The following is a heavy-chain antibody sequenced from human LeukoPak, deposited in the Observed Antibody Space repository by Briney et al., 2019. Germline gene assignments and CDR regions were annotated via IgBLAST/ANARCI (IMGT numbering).Heavy chain of an antibody. CDR3: AKYRGYSGYREGLDY. V-gene: IGHV3-30*02. CDR2: IRYDGSNK. J-gene: IGHJ4*02. CDR1: GFTFSSYG. Sequence: QTGGSLRLSCVASGFTFSSYGMHWVRQAPGKGLEWVAFIRYDGSNKYYADSVKGRFTISRDNSKNTLYLQMNSLRAEDTAVYYCAKYRGYSGYREGLDYWGQGTLVTVSS. D-gene: IGHD5-12*01.